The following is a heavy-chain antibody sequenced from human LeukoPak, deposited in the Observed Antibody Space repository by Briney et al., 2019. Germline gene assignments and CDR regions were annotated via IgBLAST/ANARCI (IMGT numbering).Heavy chain of an antibody. CDR1: GFTFSSYA. Sequence: PGGSLRLSCAASGFTFSSYAMSWVRQAPGKGLEWVSAISGSGGSTYYADSVKGRVTISRDNSKNTLYLQMNYLGTEDTAVYYCAKARSGGSWTFDIWGQGTMVIVSS. D-gene: IGHD1-26*01. CDR3: AKARSGGSWTFDI. CDR2: ISGSGGST. V-gene: IGHV3-23*01. J-gene: IGHJ3*02.